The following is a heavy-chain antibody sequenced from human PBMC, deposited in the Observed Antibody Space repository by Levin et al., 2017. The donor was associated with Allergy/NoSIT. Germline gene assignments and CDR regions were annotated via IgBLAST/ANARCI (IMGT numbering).Heavy chain of an antibody. V-gene: IGHV1-69*13. J-gene: IGHJ6*02. CDR3: ARDRIRFSNKQDYYYGMDV. Sequence: SVKVSCKASGGTFSSYAISWVRQAPGQGLEWMGGIIPIFGTANYAQKFQGRVTITADESTSTAYMELSSLRSEDTAVYYCARDRIRFSNKQDYYYGMDVWGQGTTVTVSS. CDR1: GGTFSSYA. D-gene: IGHD3-3*01. CDR2: IIPIFGTA.